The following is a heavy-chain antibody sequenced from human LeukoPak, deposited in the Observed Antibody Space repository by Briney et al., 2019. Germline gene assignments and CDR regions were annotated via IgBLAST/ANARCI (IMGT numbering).Heavy chain of an antibody. V-gene: IGHV4-59*01. CDR3: ARDPIHRDGYNAA. J-gene: IGHJ5*02. CDR2: INYSGST. CDR1: GASISNFY. Sequence: SETLSLTCTISGASISNFYWSWIRQPPGKGLEWIGSINYSGSTNYNPSLKSRVTISIDTSKNQMSLKLRSVTAADTAVYYCARDPIHRDGYNAAWGQGALVSVSS. D-gene: IGHD5-24*01.